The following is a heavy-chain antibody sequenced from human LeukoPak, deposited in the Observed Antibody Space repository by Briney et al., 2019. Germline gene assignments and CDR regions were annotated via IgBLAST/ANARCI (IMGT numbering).Heavy chain of an antibody. J-gene: IGHJ4*02. CDR3: ARVRAADDYVWGSYRFHYYFDY. CDR2: IYYSGST. D-gene: IGHD3-16*02. CDR1: GGSISSYY. Sequence: PSETLSLTCTVSGGSISSYYWSWIRQPPGKGLEWIGYIYYSGSTNYNPSLKSRVAISVDTSKNQFSLKLSSVTAADTAVYYCARVRAADDYVWGSYRFHYYFDYWGQGTLVTVSS. V-gene: IGHV4-59*01.